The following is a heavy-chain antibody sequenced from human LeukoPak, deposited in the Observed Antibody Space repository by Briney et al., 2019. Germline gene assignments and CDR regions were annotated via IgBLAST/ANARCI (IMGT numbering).Heavy chain of an antibody. D-gene: IGHD3-22*01. V-gene: IGHV1-46*01. Sequence: ASVKVSCKASGYTFTSYYMHWVRQAPGQGLEWMGIINPSGGSTSYAQKLQGRVTMTRDMSTSTVYMELSSLRSEDTAVYYCARRGPSSAAYFAFDIWGQGTMVTVSA. J-gene: IGHJ3*02. CDR1: GYTFTSYY. CDR3: ARRGPSSAAYFAFDI. CDR2: INPSGGST.